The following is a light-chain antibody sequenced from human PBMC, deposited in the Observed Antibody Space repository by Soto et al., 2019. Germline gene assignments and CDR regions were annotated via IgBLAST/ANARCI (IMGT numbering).Light chain of an antibody. CDR3: QSYDISLSGSV. V-gene: IGLV1-40*01. CDR1: SSYIGAGYD. J-gene: IGLJ3*02. Sequence: QSVLTQPPSVSGAPGQRVTISCTGSSSYIGAGYDVHWYQQLPGTAPKLVIYGNSNRPSGVPDRFSGSKSGTSASLAITGLQAEDEADYYCQSYDISLSGSVFGGGTKLTVL. CDR2: GNS.